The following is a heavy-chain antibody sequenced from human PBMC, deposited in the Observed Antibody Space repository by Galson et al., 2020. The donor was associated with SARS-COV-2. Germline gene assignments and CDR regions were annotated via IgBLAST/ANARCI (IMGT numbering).Heavy chain of an antibody. J-gene: IGHJ6*02. Sequence: SGYTITSYGTSWVRQAPGQVLDWLGWISAYNGNTNYAPKLQGRVTRTTDTTTSTAYMELSSLRSDDTAVYYSARAYGLGSYLVHYYCGMDVWGQGTTVTVSS. CDR1: GYTITSYG. D-gene: IGHD3-10*01. CDR2: ISAYNGNT. V-gene: IGHV1-18*04. CDR3: ARAYGLGSYLVHYYCGMDV.